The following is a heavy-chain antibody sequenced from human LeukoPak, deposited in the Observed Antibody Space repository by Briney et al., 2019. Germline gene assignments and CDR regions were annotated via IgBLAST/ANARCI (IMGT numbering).Heavy chain of an antibody. CDR3: AKERPDPMVRWGWFDP. CDR1: GFTFSSYG. CDR2: IRYDGSNK. J-gene: IGHJ5*02. V-gene: IGHV3-30*02. D-gene: IGHD3-10*01. Sequence: GGSLRLSCAASGFTFSSYGMHWVRQAPGKGLEWAAFIRYDGSNKYYADSVKGRFTISRDNSKNTLYLQMNSLRAEDTAVYYCAKERPDPMVRWGWFDPWGQGTLVTVSS.